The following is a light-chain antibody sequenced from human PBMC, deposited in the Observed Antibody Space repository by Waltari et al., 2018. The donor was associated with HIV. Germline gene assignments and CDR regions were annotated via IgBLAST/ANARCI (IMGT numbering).Light chain of an antibody. J-gene: IGKJ1*01. CDR2: GAN. V-gene: IGKV3-15*01. Sequence: ELVMTQSPATLSVSPGERVTLSCRASQSISSNLAWYQQKPGQAPRLLIYGANTRATGVPARFSGSGSGTEFTLTISSLQSEDFAIYYCQHYNNWPPWTFGQGTKVEIK. CDR1: QSISSN. CDR3: QHYNNWPPWT.